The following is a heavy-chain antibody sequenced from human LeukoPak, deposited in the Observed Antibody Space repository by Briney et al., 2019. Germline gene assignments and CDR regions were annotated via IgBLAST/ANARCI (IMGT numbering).Heavy chain of an antibody. CDR3: ARRGYDYVWGSYRYPPYYYYYMDV. J-gene: IGHJ6*03. V-gene: IGHV4-4*09. Sequence: SETLSLTCAVYGGSFSGYYWSWIRQPPGKGLEGVGYIYTSGSTNYNPCLKSRVTISVDTSKNQVSLKLSSVPAADTAVYYCARRGYDYVWGSYRYPPYYYYYMDVWGKGTTVTVSS. CDR2: IYTSGST. CDR1: GGSFSGYY. D-gene: IGHD3-16*02.